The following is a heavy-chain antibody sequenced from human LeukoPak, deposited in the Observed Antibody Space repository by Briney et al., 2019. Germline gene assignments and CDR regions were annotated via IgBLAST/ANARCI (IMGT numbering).Heavy chain of an antibody. J-gene: IGHJ4*02. CDR2: ISAYNGNT. Sequence: AAVKVSCKASGYTFTSYGISGVRQAPGQGREGMGWISAYNGNTNYAQKLQGRVTMTTDTSTSTAYMELRSLRSDDTAVYYCARVVSSGTSFDYWGQGTLVTVSS. CDR3: ARVVSSGTSFDY. V-gene: IGHV1-18*01. D-gene: IGHD6-25*01. CDR1: GYTFTSYG.